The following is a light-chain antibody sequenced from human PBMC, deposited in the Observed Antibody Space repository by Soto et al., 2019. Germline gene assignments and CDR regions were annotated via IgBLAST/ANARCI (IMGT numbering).Light chain of an antibody. CDR3: QQSYSIPWT. Sequence: DIQMTQSPSSLSASVGDRVTITCQASQDISNYLNWYQQKPGKAPKLLIYDASNLETGVPSRFSGSGSGTDFTLIISSLQPEDFATYHCQQSYSIPWTSGQGTKVEIK. CDR2: DAS. V-gene: IGKV1-33*01. J-gene: IGKJ1*01. CDR1: QDISNY.